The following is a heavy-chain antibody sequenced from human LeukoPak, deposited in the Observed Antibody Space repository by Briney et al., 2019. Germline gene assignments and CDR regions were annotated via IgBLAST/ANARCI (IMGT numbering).Heavy chain of an antibody. CDR2: ISGSGGST. Sequence: GGSLRLSCAAPGFTFSSYGMSWVRQAPGKGLEWVSAISGSGGSTYYADSVKGRFTISRDNSKNTLYLQMNSLRAEDTAVYYCAKDRGIVVVFFDYWGQGTLVTVSS. CDR3: AKDRGIVVVFFDY. V-gene: IGHV3-23*01. CDR1: GFTFSSYG. D-gene: IGHD3-22*01. J-gene: IGHJ4*02.